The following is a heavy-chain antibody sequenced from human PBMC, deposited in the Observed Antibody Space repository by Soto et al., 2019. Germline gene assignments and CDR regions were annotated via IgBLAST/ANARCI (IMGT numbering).Heavy chain of an antibody. V-gene: IGHV2-26*01. D-gene: IGHD5-12*01. CDR3: ARIPDGYNSLVYFDY. CDR1: GFSLSNARMG. J-gene: IGHJ4*02. CDR2: IFSNDEK. Sequence: QVTLKESGPVLVQPTETLTLTCTVSGFSLSNARMGVSWIRQPPGKALEWLAHIFSNDEKSYSTSLKSRLTISKDTTKSQVVLTMTNMDPVDTATYYCARIPDGYNSLVYFDYWGQGTLVTVSS.